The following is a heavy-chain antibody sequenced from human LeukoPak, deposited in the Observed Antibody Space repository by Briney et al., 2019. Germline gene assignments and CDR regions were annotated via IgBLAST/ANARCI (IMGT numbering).Heavy chain of an antibody. CDR3: ARGRSRYCSSTSCLRGLDV. D-gene: IGHD2-2*01. CDR1: GGSFSDYY. CDR2: INHSGST. J-gene: IGHJ6*02. V-gene: IGHV4-34*01. Sequence: SETLSLTCAVYGGSFSDYYWSWIRQPPGKGLEWIGEINHSGSTNYNPSLKSRITISVDTSKNQFSLKLSSVTAADTAVYYCARGRSRYCSSTSCLRGLDVWGQGTTVTVSS.